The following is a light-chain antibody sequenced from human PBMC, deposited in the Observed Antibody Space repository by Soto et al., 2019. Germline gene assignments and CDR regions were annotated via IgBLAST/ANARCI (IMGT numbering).Light chain of an antibody. CDR1: SNDVGGSDS. CDR3: LSYAGNYIYV. J-gene: IGLJ1*01. V-gene: IGLV2-11*01. CDR2: DVT. Sequence: QSVLTQPRSVSGSPGQSVTISCTGTSNDVGGSDSVSWYQHHPGEAPKLIMYDVTKRPSGVPDRFSASKSGNTASLTISRLQAEDETDYYCLSYAGNYIYVFGTGTKVT.